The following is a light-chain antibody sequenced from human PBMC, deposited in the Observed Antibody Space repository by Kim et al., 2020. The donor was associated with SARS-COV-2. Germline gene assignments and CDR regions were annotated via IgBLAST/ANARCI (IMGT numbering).Light chain of an antibody. Sequence: EIVLTQSPATLSLSPGERATLSCRASQNVASSLAWYQQKPGQAPRLLIYHASNRAAGIPARFSGSGSGTDFTLTISSLEPEDFAVYYCQQRSNWPPLYTFGLGTKLEI. CDR3: QQRSNWPPLYT. J-gene: IGKJ2*01. CDR2: HAS. CDR1: QNVASS. V-gene: IGKV3-11*01.